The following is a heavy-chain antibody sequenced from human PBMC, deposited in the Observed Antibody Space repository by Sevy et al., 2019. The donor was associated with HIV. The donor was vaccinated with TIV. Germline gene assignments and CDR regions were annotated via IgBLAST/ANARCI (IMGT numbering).Heavy chain of an antibody. Sequence: SETLSLTCTVSGGSISSYYWSWIRQPPGKGLEWIGYIYYSGSTNYNPSLKSRVTISVDTSKNQFSLKLSSVTAADTAVYYCARVGYYDFWSGVYYYYYYMDVWGKGTTVTVSS. D-gene: IGHD3-3*01. CDR3: ARVGYYDFWSGVYYYYYYMDV. CDR1: GGSISSYY. CDR2: IYYSGST. J-gene: IGHJ6*03. V-gene: IGHV4-59*01.